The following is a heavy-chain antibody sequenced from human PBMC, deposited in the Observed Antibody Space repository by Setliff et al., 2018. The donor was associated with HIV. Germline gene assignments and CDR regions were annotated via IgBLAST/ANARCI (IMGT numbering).Heavy chain of an antibody. V-gene: IGHV1-24*01. D-gene: IGHD6-13*01. J-gene: IGHJ1*01. CDR2: FDPEDGET. Sequence: ASVKVSCKVSGYTLTELSVYWVRQAPGKGLECMGSFDPEDGETIYSQKFQGRVTMTEDTSTDTAYMELRTLRSDDTAMYYCATDPGYSSTWYSESFQHWGQGTVVTVSS. CDR1: GYTLTELS. CDR3: ATDPGYSSTWYSESFQH.